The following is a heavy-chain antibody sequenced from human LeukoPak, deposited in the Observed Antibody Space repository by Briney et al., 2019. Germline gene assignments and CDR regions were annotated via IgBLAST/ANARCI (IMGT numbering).Heavy chain of an antibody. CDR1: GLPIADIA. Sequence: PGGSLRLSCVVSGLPIADIAMHWVRQAPGKGLEWVSLISGDGVSTFYADSVKGRFSISRDNSKNSLSLEMNSLRTEDTAMYYCARESGKFDYWGQGTLVAVSS. V-gene: IGHV3-43*02. J-gene: IGHJ4*02. CDR3: ARESGKFDY. CDR2: ISGDGVST.